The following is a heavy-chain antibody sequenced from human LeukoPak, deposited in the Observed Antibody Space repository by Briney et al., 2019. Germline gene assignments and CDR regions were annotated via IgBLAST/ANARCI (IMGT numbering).Heavy chain of an antibody. D-gene: IGHD6-13*01. CDR2: IYYSGST. J-gene: IGHJ4*02. Sequence: SETLSLTCTVSGGSISSSSYYWGWIRQPPGKGLEWIGSIYYSGSTYYNPSLKSRVTISVDTSKNQFSLKLSSVTAADTAVYYCAREGAADPLRCWGQGTLVTVSS. CDR1: GGSISSSSYY. CDR3: AREGAADPLRC. V-gene: IGHV4-39*07.